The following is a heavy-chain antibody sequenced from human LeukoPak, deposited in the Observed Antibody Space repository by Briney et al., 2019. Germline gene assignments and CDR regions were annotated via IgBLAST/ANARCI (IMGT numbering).Heavy chain of an antibody. CDR3: AKDSQYYDFWSRYNYYDYYYMDV. D-gene: IGHD3-3*01. CDR1: GFHFRTYG. V-gene: IGHV3-23*01. CDR2: IPSGGSNT. J-gene: IGHJ6*03. Sequence: RSGGSLRLSCVASGFHFRTYGMSWVRQAPGKGLEWVSGIPSGGSNTYYADSVKGRFTISRDNTENTLYLQMNSLRAEDTAIYYCAKDSQYYDFWSRYNYYDYYYMDVWGKGTTVTVSS.